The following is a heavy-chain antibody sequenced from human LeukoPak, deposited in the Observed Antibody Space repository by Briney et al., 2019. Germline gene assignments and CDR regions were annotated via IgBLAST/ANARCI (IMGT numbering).Heavy chain of an antibody. Sequence: GGSLRLSCAASGFTFSSYEMNWVRQAPGKGLEWVSYISSSGSTIYYADSVKGRFTISRDNAKNSLYLQMNSLRAEDTAVYYCARHPRSGWYRRTENSFDYWGQGTLVTVSS. D-gene: IGHD6-19*01. CDR3: ARHPRSGWYRRTENSFDY. J-gene: IGHJ4*02. CDR2: ISSSGSTI. V-gene: IGHV3-48*03. CDR1: GFTFSSYE.